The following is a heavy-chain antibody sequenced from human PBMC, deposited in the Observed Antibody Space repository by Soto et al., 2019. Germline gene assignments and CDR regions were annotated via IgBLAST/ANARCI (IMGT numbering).Heavy chain of an antibody. V-gene: IGHV4-59*08. Sequence: QVQLQESGPGLVKPSETMSLSCTVSGGSISSYYWSWFRQSPGKRMEWIGYVHHSWGSSYNPSLPRRVAIALGPSKSQFSLKVTSVTATDTAVYYCARQGFGPLHGLVDVGGQGTTVTVSS. D-gene: IGHD3-10*01. CDR1: GGSISSYY. CDR2: VHHSWGS. J-gene: IGHJ6*02. CDR3: ARQGFGPLHGLVDV.